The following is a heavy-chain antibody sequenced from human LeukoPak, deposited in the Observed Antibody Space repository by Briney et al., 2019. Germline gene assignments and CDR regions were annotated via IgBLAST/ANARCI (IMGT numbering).Heavy chain of an antibody. J-gene: IGHJ5*02. V-gene: IGHV4-31*03. CDR2: IYYSGST. CDR3: ARGFIRYCSSTSCYLNWFDP. D-gene: IGHD2-2*01. CDR1: GGSISSGGCY. Sequence: PSETLSLTCTVSGGSISSGGCYWSWIRQHPGKGLEWIAYIYYSGSTYNNPSLKYRVTISVDTSKNQFSLKLSSVTAADTAVYYCARGFIRYCSSTSCYLNWFDPWGQGTLVTVSS.